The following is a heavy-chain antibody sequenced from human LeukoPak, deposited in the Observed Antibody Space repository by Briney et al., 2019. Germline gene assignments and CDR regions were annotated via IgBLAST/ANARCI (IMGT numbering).Heavy chain of an antibody. CDR1: GFTLSSYE. J-gene: IGHJ5*02. CDR2: ISNSGTTI. V-gene: IGHV3-48*03. Sequence: GGSLRLSCVASGFTLSSYEMNWVRQAPGKGLEWVSYISNSGTTIHYADSVRGRFTISRDNAKNSLYLQMNSLRAEDTALYYCATFTMPWGQGTLVTVSS. CDR3: ATFTMP. D-gene: IGHD3-3*01.